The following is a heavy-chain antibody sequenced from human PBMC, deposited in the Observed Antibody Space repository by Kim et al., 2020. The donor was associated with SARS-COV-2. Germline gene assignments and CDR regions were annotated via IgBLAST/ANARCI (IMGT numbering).Heavy chain of an antibody. Sequence: ASVKVSCKASGYTFIGYYMQWVRQAPGQGLEWMGWINPKSGGTNYAQKFQGRVTMTRDTSISTAYMELNSLTYDDTAVYFCVKSGEPYGGNPKGYWGQGTLVTVSS. CDR2: INPKSGGT. D-gene: IGHD3-10*01. CDR3: VKSGEPYGGNPKGY. CDR1: GYTFIGYY. J-gene: IGHJ4*02. V-gene: IGHV1-2*02.